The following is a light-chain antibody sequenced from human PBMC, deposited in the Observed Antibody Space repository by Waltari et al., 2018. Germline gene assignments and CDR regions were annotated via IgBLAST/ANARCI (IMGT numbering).Light chain of an antibody. V-gene: IGKV3-15*01. CDR2: GAS. CDR1: QSVSNR. CDR3: QQYKDWPLT. Sequence: EFVLTQSPATLSLSPGERATLSCRASQSVSNRLAWYQQKPGQAPRLLIFGASARATGIPGRFSGRGSVTDFTLTISSLEPEDFAVYYCQQYKDWPLTFGGGTKVQIK. J-gene: IGKJ4*01.